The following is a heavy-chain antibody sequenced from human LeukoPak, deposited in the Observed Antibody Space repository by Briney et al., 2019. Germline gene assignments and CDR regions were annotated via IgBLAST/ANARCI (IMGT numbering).Heavy chain of an antibody. V-gene: IGHV1-46*01. CDR3: ARDPTGEWLMRYYFDY. CDR1: GYTFTSYY. Sequence: ASVKVSCKASGYTFTSYYMHWVRQAPGQGGEGMGIINPSGGSTIYAQKFQGRVTMTRDTSTSTVYMELSSLRSEDTAVYYCARDPTGEWLMRYYFDYWGQGTLVTVSS. CDR2: INPSGGST. D-gene: IGHD3-3*01. J-gene: IGHJ4*02.